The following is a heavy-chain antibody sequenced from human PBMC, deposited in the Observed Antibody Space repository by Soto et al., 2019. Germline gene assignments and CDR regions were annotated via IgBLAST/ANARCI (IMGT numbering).Heavy chain of an antibody. J-gene: IGHJ1*01. CDR3: AAGVANAKVHH. D-gene: IGHD2-15*01. Sequence: EVQLVESGGGLVQPGGSLRLSCAASGFSVSNNYMSWVRQAPGKGLEWASFIAVDGNIFYADSVAGRFTISRDNAKNTVSLQMNSLRAEDTAMYYCAAGVANAKVHHWGQGTLVTVSS. V-gene: IGHV3-66*01. CDR1: GFSVSNNY. CDR2: IAVDGNI.